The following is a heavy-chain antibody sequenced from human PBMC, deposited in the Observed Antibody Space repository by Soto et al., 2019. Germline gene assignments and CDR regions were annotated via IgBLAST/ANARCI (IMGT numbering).Heavy chain of an antibody. Sequence: GASVKVSCKAAGYAFTSYYMHWVRQAPGQGLEWMGIINPSGGTNYAQKFQGWVTMTRDTSISTAYMELSRLRSDDTAVYYCARGKGRNYDSSGYYPGIDYWGQGTLVTVSS. D-gene: IGHD3-22*01. J-gene: IGHJ4*02. CDR2: INPSGGT. CDR3: ARGKGRNYDSSGYYPGIDY. V-gene: IGHV1-2*04. CDR1: GYAFTSYY.